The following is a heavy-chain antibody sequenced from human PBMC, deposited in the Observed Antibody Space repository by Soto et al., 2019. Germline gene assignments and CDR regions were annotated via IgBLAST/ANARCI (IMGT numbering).Heavy chain of an antibody. D-gene: IGHD3-10*01. CDR2: IWYDGSNK. V-gene: IGHV3-33*01. Sequence: GGSLRLSCAASGFTFSSYGMHWVRQAPGKGLEWVAVIWYDGSNKYYADSVKGRFTISRDNSKNTLYLQMNSLRAEDTAVYYCARSYHPPIDSGSYYVSHLFDYWGQGTLVTVSS. J-gene: IGHJ4*02. CDR3: ARSYHPPIDSGSYYVSHLFDY. CDR1: GFTFSSYG.